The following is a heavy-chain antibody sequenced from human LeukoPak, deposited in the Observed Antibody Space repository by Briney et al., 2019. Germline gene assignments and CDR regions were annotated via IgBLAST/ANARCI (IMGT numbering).Heavy chain of an antibody. CDR3: ARVGIYYYDSSGSTFAFDI. Sequence: PGGSLRLSCAASGFTFSTYSMNWVRQAPGKGPEWVSYISSSSSLIFYADSVKGRFTVSRDNAKNSLYLQMNSLRDEDTAVYYCARVGIYYYDSSGSTFAFDIWGQGTMVTVSS. CDR1: GFTFSTYS. CDR2: ISSSSSLI. D-gene: IGHD3-22*01. J-gene: IGHJ3*02. V-gene: IGHV3-48*02.